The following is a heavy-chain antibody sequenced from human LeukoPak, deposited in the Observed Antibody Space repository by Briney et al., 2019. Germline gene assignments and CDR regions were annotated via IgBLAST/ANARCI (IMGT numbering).Heavy chain of an antibody. CDR2: INPNSGGT. CDR1: GYTFTGYY. Sequence: ASVKVSCKASGYTFTGYYMHWVRQAPGQGLEWMGWINPNSGGTNYAQKFLGRVTMTRDTSISTAYMELGRLRSDDTAVYYCARDIWAVVVVPAAINWFDPWGQGTLVTVSS. V-gene: IGHV1-2*02. D-gene: IGHD2-2*01. CDR3: ARDIWAVVVVPAAINWFDP. J-gene: IGHJ5*02.